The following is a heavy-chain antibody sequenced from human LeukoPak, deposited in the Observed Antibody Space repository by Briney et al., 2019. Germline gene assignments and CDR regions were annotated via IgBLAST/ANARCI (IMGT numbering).Heavy chain of an antibody. CDR3: VKEGVEYSYSYGDY. J-gene: IGHJ4*02. CDR1: GFSFNNYA. D-gene: IGHD3-16*01. V-gene: IGHV3-30*18. CDR2: ISYDGGDK. Sequence: GGSLRLSCAASGFSFNNYAMYWVRQAPGKGLEWVALISYDGGDKYYAESMKGRITISRDNAENTLYLQMNNLRPDDTAFYFCVKEGVEYSYSYGDYWGQGILVTVSS.